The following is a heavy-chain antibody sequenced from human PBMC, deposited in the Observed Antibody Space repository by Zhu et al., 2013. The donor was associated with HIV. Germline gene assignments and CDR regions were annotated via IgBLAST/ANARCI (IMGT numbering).Heavy chain of an antibody. D-gene: IGHD3-3*01. CDR2: INPDSGDT. CDR3: ARSLGLTFGVVV. Sequence: QAQLVQSGTEVKKPGASVTVSCKSSGYAFVGYYMHWVRQVPGQGFEWMGWINPDSGDTDYAQKFLGRVSITRDMSIGTAFMEVRRLTSDDTAVYYCARSLGLTFGVVVRGQGTLVTVSS. V-gene: IGHV1-2*02. J-gene: IGHJ4*02. CDR1: GYAFVGYY.